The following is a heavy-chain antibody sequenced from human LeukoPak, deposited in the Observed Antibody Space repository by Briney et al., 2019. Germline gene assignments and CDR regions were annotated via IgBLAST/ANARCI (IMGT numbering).Heavy chain of an antibody. CDR2: IWYDGSNK. J-gene: IGHJ6*02. CDR3: AGGPRYRFDGYYYGMDV. Sequence: GRSLRLSCAASGFTFSSYGMHWVRQAPGKGLEWVAVIWYDGSNKYYADSVKGRFTISRDNSKNTLYLQMNSLRAEDTAVYYCAGGPRYRFDGYYYGMDVWGQGTTVTVSS. D-gene: IGHD1-1*01. V-gene: IGHV3-33*01. CDR1: GFTFSSYG.